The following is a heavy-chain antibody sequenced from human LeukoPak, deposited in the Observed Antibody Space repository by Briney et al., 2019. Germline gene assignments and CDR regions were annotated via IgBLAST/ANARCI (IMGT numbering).Heavy chain of an antibody. J-gene: IGHJ4*02. CDR1: GGSISNYY. CDR3: AREATLGYCSGGTCYSAYYFDY. Sequence: SETLSLTCTVSGGSISNYYWSWIRQPAGKGLEWIGRIYTSGSTNYNPSLKSRVTMSVDTSKNQFSLKLSSVTAEDTAVYYCAREATLGYCSGGTCYSAYYFDYWGQGTLVTVSS. D-gene: IGHD2-15*01. V-gene: IGHV4-4*07. CDR2: IYTSGST.